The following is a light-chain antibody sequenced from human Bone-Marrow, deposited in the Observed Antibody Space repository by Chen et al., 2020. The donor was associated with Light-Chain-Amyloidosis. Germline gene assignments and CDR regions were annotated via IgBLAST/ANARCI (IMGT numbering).Light chain of an antibody. V-gene: IGLV2-14*01. CDR3: SAYTITNALV. CDR1: SSDVGGDNH. J-gene: IGLJ1*01. Sequence: QSPLTPPASVSGPPGQSITISCTGTSSDVGGDNHVSWYQQHPDKAPKLMIYAVTNRPSWVPDRFSGSKSENTASLTIAGLQTEDEADYVCSAYTITNALVFGSGTRVTVL. CDR2: AVT.